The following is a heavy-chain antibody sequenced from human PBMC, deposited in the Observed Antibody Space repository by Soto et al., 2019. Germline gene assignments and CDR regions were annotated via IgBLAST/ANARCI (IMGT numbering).Heavy chain of an antibody. Sequence: QITLNESGPTLVKPTQTLTLTCTFSGFSLGTYGVGVGWIRQPPGKALEWLALIYWDDDKRYSPSLKSRLTSSRDASKRRVFLTPTNMGPVETATYYCPPRGGGIGDWYFGLWGRGTPVIVSS. CDR1: GFSLGTYGVG. V-gene: IGHV2-5*02. J-gene: IGHJ2*01. CDR3: PPRGGGIGDWYFGL. D-gene: IGHD2-15*01. CDR2: IYWDDDK.